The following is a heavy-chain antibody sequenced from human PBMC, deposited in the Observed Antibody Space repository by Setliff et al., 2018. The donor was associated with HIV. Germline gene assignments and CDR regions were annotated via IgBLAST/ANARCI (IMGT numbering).Heavy chain of an antibody. D-gene: IGHD3-10*01. J-gene: IGHJ4*02. CDR1: GGSLSSTTYY. CDR2: IDYSGNT. Sequence: SETLSLTCTVSGGSLSSTTYYWGWIRQPPGKGLDWIGIIDYSGNTYYNPSLKSRITISVDTSKNQFSLKLSSVTAADTAVYYCERAGPVWFGEPPYYFDSWGLGALVTVSS. CDR3: ERAGPVWFGEPPYYFDS. V-gene: IGHV4-39*07.